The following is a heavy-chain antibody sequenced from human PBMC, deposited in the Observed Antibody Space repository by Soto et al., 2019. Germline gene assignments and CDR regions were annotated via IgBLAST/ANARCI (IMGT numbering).Heavy chain of an antibody. J-gene: IGHJ4*02. CDR2: ISGSGGST. Sequence: PGGSLRLSCAASGFTFSSYAMSWVRQAPGKGLEWVSAISGSGGSTYYADSVKGRFTISRDNSKNTLYLQMSSLRAEDTAVYYCAKEQYYYDSSGYSYFDYWGQGTLVTVSS. D-gene: IGHD3-22*01. CDR3: AKEQYYYDSSGYSYFDY. CDR1: GFTFSSYA. V-gene: IGHV3-23*01.